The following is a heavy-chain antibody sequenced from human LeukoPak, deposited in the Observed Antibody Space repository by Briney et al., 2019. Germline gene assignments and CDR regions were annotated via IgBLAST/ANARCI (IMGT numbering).Heavy chain of an antibody. V-gene: IGHV3-74*01. J-gene: IGHJ4*02. CDR1: GFTXXSYW. CDR2: INSDGSST. CDR3: AXXXXXXDXXXGXXAXXRXXYXXY. Sequence: GFTXXSYWMHWVRQAPGKGLVWVSRINSDGSSTXYADSVKGRFTISRDNAKNTLYLQMNSLRAEDTAVYYXAXXXXXXDXXXGXXAXXRXXYXXYWGQGTLVTVSS. D-gene: IGHD3-3*01.